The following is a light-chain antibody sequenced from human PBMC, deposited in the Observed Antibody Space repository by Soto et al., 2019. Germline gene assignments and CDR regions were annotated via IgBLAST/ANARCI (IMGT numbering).Light chain of an antibody. CDR1: SSNIGAGYD. CDR2: GNS. Sequence: QSVLTQPPSVSGAPGQRVTISCTGSSSNIGAGYDVHWYQQLPGTAPKLLIYGNSKRPSGVPDRFSGSKSGTSASLAITGLQAEYEAEYYGQSDDSSLSAVFGGGTQLTVL. CDR3: QSDDSSLSAV. J-gene: IGLJ7*01. V-gene: IGLV1-40*01.